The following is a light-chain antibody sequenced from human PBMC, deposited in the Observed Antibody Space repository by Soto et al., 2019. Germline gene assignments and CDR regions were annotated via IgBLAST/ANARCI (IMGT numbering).Light chain of an antibody. J-gene: IGKJ4*01. CDR1: QSVTSSY. CDR3: QQYGSSLLP. Sequence: EIVLTQSPGTLSLSPGERVTLSCRAGQSVTSSYLAWYQQKPGQAPRLLIYDASSRATGIPDRFSGSGSGTDFTLTISRLELEDFAVYYCQQYGSSLLPFGGGTKVDIK. V-gene: IGKV3-20*01. CDR2: DAS.